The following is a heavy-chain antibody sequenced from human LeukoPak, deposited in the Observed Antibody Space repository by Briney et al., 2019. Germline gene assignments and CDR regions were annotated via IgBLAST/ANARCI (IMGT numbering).Heavy chain of an antibody. CDR3: ARLNTSGGHGGNDY. CDR2: INHSGST. J-gene: IGHJ4*02. Sequence: PSETLSLTCTVYGGSFSGYYWSWIRQPPGKGLEWIGEINHSGSTNYNPSLKSRVTISVDTSKNQFSLKLSSVTAADTAVYYCARLNTSGGHGGNDYWGQGTLVTVSS. CDR1: GGSFSGYY. D-gene: IGHD6-25*01. V-gene: IGHV4-34*01.